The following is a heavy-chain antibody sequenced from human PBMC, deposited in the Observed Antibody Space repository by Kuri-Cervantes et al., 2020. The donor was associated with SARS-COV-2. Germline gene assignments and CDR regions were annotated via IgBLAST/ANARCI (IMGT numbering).Heavy chain of an antibody. CDR3: ARGEGLKAVAETDNFGMAV. CDR1: GGTFSSYA. D-gene: IGHD6-19*01. Sequence: SVKVSCKASGGTFSSYAISWVRQAPGQGLEWMGGIIPIFGTANYAQKFQGRVTITADKSTSTAYMELRSLRSEDTAVYYCARGEGLKAVAETDNFGMAVWGQGTTVTVSS. J-gene: IGHJ6*02. V-gene: IGHV1-69*06. CDR2: IIPIFGTA.